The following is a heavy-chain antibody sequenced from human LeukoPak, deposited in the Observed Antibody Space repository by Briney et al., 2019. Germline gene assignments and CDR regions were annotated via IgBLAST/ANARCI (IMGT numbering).Heavy chain of an antibody. CDR2: IYYSGST. CDR3: SRGFTSFQWFDL. D-gene: IGHD3-16*01. Sequence: SETLSLTCTVSGGSISSYYWSWIRQPPGKGLEWIGYIYYSGSTNYNPSLKSRATISVDTSKNQFSLKLTPVTAADTAVYYCSRGFTSFQWFDLWGRGTLVTVSP. CDR1: GGSISSYY. J-gene: IGHJ2*01. V-gene: IGHV4-59*08.